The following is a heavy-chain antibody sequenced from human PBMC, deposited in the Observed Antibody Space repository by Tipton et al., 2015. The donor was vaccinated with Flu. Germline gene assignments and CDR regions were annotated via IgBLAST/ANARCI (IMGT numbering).Heavy chain of an antibody. CDR2: IYYSGST. CDR3: ARGDPPNWFDP. Sequence: TLSLTCTVSGGSISSGDYYWSWIRQPPGKGLEWIGYIYYSGSTYYNPSLKSRVTISVDTSKNQFSLKLSSVTAADTAVYYWARGDPPNWFDPWGQGTLVTVSS. CDR1: GGSISSGDYY. J-gene: IGHJ5*02. V-gene: IGHV4-30-4*01.